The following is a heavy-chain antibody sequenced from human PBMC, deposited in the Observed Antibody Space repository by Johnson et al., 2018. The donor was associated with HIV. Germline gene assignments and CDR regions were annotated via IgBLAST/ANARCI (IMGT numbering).Heavy chain of an antibody. CDR2: ISWNSGSI. D-gene: IGHD3-10*01. Sequence: VQLVESGGGLVQPGRSLRLSCAASGFTFDDYAMHWVRQAPGKGLEWVSGISWNSGSIGYADSVKGRFTISRDNAKNSLYLQMNSLRAEDTALYYCARDSGVDAFDIWGQGTMVTVSS. CDR1: GFTFDDYA. CDR3: ARDSGVDAFDI. J-gene: IGHJ3*02. V-gene: IGHV3-9*01.